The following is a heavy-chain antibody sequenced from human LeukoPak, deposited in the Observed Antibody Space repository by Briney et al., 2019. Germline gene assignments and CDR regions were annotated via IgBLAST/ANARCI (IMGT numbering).Heavy chain of an antibody. V-gene: IGHV1-69*01. CDR3: ARDGDYYGSGSYRSHFDY. CDR2: IIPIFGTA. CDR1: GFTFSSYA. D-gene: IGHD3-10*01. Sequence: GGSLRLSCAASGFTFSSYAISWVRQAPGQGLEWMGGIIPIFGTANYAQKFQGRVTITADESTSTAYMELSSLRSEDTAVYYCARDGDYYGSGSYRSHFDYWGQGTLVTVSS. J-gene: IGHJ4*02.